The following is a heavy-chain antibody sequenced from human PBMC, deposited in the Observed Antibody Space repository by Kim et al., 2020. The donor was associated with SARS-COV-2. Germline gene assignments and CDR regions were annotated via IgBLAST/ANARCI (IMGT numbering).Heavy chain of an antibody. CDR1: GFTFSSYA. J-gene: IGHJ4*02. Sequence: GGSLRLSCAASGFTFSSYAMHWVRQAPGKGLEWVAVISYDGSNKYYADSVKGRFTISRDNSKNTLYLQMNSLRAEDTAVYYCASPLAADIAVAGTSPSGYWGQGTLVTVSS. V-gene: IGHV3-30*04. CDR3: ASPLAADIAVAGTSPSGY. CDR2: ISYDGSNK. D-gene: IGHD6-19*01.